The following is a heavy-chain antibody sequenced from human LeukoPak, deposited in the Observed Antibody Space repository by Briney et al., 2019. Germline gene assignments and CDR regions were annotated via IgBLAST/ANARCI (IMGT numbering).Heavy chain of an antibody. V-gene: IGHV3-48*01. J-gene: IGHJ4*02. D-gene: IGHD3-22*01. CDR1: GFAFSDYR. CDR3: ARDTTLYYYDSSGPDY. CDR2: ISSSSTSI. Sequence: GGSLRLSCAASGFAFSDYRMMWVRQAPRKGLEWVSSISSSSTSIYCADSVKGRFTTSRDNAKNSLFLQINSLRVEDTAVYYCARDTTLYYYDSSGPDYWGQGTLVTVSS.